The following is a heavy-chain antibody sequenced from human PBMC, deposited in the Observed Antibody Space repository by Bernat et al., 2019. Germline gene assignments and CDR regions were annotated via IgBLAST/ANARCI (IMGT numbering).Heavy chain of an antibody. D-gene: IGHD4-17*01. Sequence: EVQLVESGGGLVEPGGSLRLSCAASGFTFSNAWMSWVRQAPGKGLEWVGRIKSETDGGSTDYAAPVKGRITISRDDSKNTLYLQMNSLKTEDTAVYDCTTGEALDDGDYESDYWGQGTLVTVSS. CDR1: GFTFSNAW. CDR3: TTGEALDDGDYESDY. J-gene: IGHJ4*02. V-gene: IGHV3-15*01. CDR2: IKSETDGGST.